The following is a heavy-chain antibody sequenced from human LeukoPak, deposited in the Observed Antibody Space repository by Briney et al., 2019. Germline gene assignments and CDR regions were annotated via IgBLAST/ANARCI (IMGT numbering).Heavy chain of an antibody. Sequence: SETLSLTCTVSGGSISSYYWSWIRQPPGKGLEWIGEINHSGSTNYDPSLKSRVTISVDTSKNQFSLKLRSVTAADTALYYCARDLPYYGSGSPYSGGYYYGMDVWGQGTTVTVSS. V-gene: IGHV4-34*01. D-gene: IGHD3-10*01. CDR3: ARDLPYYGSGSPYSGGYYYGMDV. CDR1: GGSISSYY. J-gene: IGHJ6*02. CDR2: INHSGST.